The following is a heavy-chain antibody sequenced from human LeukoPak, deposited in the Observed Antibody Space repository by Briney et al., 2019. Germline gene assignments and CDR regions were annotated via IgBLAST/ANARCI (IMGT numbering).Heavy chain of an antibody. CDR1: GGSVSNYY. CDR2: IYYTET. D-gene: IGHD3-16*01. CDR3: ARETSQKGAHYMDV. J-gene: IGHJ6*03. V-gene: IGHV4-59*02. Sequence: SETLSLTCTVSGGSVSNYYWTWIRQSPGKGLEWIGYIYYTETSYNPSLKSRVTISVDTSKNQFSLKLSSVTAADTAVYYCARETSQKGAHYMDVWGKGTTVTISS.